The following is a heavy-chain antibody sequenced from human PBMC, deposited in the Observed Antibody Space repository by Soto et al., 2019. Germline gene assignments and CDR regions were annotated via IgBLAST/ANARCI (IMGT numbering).Heavy chain of an antibody. CDR2: MNPNSGHT. J-gene: IGHJ4*02. CDR3: ARGVGDVCSGGSCYSLYLDY. V-gene: IGHV1-8*01. CDR1: GYTFTSYD. Sequence: QVQLVQSGAEVKKPGASVKVSCKASGYTFTSYDINWVRQATGQGLEWMGWMNPNSGHTGYAQKFQGRVTMTRNTSISTAYMERSSLRSEDTAVYYCARGVGDVCSGGSCYSLYLDYWGQGILVTVSS. D-gene: IGHD2-15*01.